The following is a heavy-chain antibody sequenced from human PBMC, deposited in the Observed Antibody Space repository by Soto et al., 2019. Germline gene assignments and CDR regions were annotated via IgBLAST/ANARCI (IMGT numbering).Heavy chain of an antibody. J-gene: IGHJ4*02. CDR3: ARVTRLCGGGSCYNDS. D-gene: IGHD2-15*01. Sequence: QVLLVQSGAEVKKPGASVKVSCKASGYIFSSYGIDWVRQAPGQGLEWMGWISAYNGKTNYAQNLQGRLTMTKDTSTSTAYMEVRSLRSEDTAVYYCARVTRLCGGGSCYNDSWGQGTLVTVSS. CDR1: GYIFSSYG. V-gene: IGHV1-18*01. CDR2: ISAYNGKT.